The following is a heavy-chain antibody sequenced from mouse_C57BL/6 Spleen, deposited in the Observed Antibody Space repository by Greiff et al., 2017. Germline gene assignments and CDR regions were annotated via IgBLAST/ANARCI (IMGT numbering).Heavy chain of an antibody. D-gene: IGHD4-1*01. CDR2: IDPETGGT. J-gene: IGHJ2*01. CDR1: GYTFTDYE. V-gene: IGHV1-15*01. Sequence: QVQLQQSGAELVRPGASVTLSCKASGYTFTDYEMHWVKQTPVHGLAWIGAIDPETGGTAYTQKFKGKAILTADHSSSTAYMERRSLTSEDSAVYYCTRDWDDWGQGTTLTVSA. CDR3: TRDWDD.